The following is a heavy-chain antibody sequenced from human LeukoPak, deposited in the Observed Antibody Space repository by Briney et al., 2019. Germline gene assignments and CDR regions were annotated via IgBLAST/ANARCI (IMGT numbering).Heavy chain of an antibody. CDR3: AKDWIQFNRVFDCFDS. V-gene: IGHV3-23*01. D-gene: IGHD5-18*01. CDR1: GFTFSSYA. Sequence: GGSLRLSCAASGFTFSSYAMSWVRQTPGKGLEWVATIGNTETFYADSVTGRFTISRDNSKNTVNLQMNRLRVEDTAIYYCAKDWIQFNRVFDCFDSWGQGTLVTVSS. CDR2: IGNTET. J-gene: IGHJ4*02.